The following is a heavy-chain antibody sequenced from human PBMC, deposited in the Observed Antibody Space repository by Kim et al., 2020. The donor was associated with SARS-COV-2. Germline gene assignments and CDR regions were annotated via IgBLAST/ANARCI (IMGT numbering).Heavy chain of an antibody. CDR3: AKDGLAAAGYYYYYGMDV. V-gene: IGHV3-23*01. CDR2: ISGSGGST. J-gene: IGHJ6*02. Sequence: GGSLRLSCAASGFTFSSYAMSWVRQAPGKGLEWVSAISGSGGSTYYADSVKGRFTISRDNSKNTLYLQMNSLRAEDTAVYYCAKDGLAAAGYYYYYGMDVWGQGTTVTVSS. CDR1: GFTFSSYA. D-gene: IGHD6-13*01.